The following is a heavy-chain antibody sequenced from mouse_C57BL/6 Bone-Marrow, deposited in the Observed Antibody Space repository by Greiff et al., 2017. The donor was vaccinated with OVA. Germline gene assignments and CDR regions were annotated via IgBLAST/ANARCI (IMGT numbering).Heavy chain of an antibody. CDR2: IYPGSGST. CDR3: ARGEFITPYYAMDY. Sequence: VQLQQPGAELVKPGASVKMSCKASGYTFTSYWITWVKQRPGQGLEWIGDIYPGSGSTNYNEKFKSKATLTVDTSSSTAYMQLSSLTSEDSAVYYCARGEFITPYYAMDYWGQGTSVTVSS. CDR1: GYTFTSYW. V-gene: IGHV1-55*01. J-gene: IGHJ4*01. D-gene: IGHD1-1*01.